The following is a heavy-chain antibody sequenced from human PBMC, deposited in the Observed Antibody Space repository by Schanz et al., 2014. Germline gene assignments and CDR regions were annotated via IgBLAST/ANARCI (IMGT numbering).Heavy chain of an antibody. CDR3: ARDERDLPRSRFVF. Sequence: QVQLQESGPGLVKPSGTLSLTCAVSGGFISSINWWSWVRQSPGTGLEWIGEVNNSGSTNYNPSLKSRVPISQDKSKRQFSLPLNAVTAADTAVYYCARDERDLPRSRFVFWGQGTLVTVSS. CDR1: GGFISSINW. V-gene: IGHV4-4*02. J-gene: IGHJ4*02. D-gene: IGHD2-2*01. CDR2: VNNSGST.